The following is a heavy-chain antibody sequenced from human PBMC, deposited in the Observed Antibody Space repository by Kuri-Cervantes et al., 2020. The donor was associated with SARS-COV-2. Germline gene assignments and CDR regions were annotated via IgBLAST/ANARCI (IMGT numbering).Heavy chain of an antibody. D-gene: IGHD2-15*01. CDR3: AKDGFVGDLGSPGRAYFQH. V-gene: IGHV3-23*01. CDR1: GFTFSNYA. Sequence: GGSLRLSCAASGFTFSNYAMNWVRQAPGKGLEWVSGITGTGRNTYYADSVKGRFTISREKSKNTLYLQMNSLRVEDTAVYYCAKDGFVGDLGSPGRAYFQHWGQGTLVTVSS. CDR2: ITGTGRNT. J-gene: IGHJ1*01.